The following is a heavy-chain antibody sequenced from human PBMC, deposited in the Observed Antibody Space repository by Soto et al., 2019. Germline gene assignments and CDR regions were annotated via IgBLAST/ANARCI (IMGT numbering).Heavy chain of an antibody. V-gene: IGHV3-30*18. Sequence: PGGSLRLSCAASGFTFSSYGMHWVRQAPGKGLEWVAVISYDGSNKYYADSVKGRFTISRDNSKNTLYLQMNSLRAEDTAVYYCAKDMTTAFSGYYYGMDVWGEGTTVTV. CDR3: AKDMTTAFSGYYYGMDV. CDR2: ISYDGSNK. CDR1: GFTFSSYG. J-gene: IGHJ6*02. D-gene: IGHD4-4*01.